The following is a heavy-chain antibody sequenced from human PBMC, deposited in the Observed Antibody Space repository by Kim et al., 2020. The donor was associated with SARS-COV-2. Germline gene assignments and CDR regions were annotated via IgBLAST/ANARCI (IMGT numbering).Heavy chain of an antibody. CDR3: ARADYSSGWYDYYGMDV. Sequence: GGSLRLSCAASGFTFSSYWMSWVRQAPGKGLEWVANIKQDGSEKYYVDSVKGRFTISRDNAKNSLYLQMNSLRAEDTAVYYCARADYSSGWYDYYGMDVWGQGTTVTVSS. CDR2: IKQDGSEK. J-gene: IGHJ6*02. CDR1: GFTFSSYW. V-gene: IGHV3-7*01. D-gene: IGHD6-19*01.